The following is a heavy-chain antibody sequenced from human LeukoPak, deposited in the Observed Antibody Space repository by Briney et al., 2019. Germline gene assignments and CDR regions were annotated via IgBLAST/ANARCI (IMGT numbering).Heavy chain of an antibody. CDR3: ATDGTWFGELYGMDV. D-gene: IGHD3-10*01. V-gene: IGHV1-24*01. J-gene: IGHJ6*02. CDR1: GYTLTELS. Sequence: GASVKVSRKVSGYTLTELSMHWVRQAPGKGLEWMGGFDPEDGETIYAQKFQGRVTMTEDTSTDTAYMELSSLRSEDTAVYYCATDGTWFGELYGMDVWGQGTTVTVSS. CDR2: FDPEDGET.